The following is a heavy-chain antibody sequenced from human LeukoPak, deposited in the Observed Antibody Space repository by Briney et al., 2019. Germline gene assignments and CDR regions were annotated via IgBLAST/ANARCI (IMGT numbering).Heavy chain of an antibody. CDR2: ISAYNGNT. Sequence: ASVKVSCTASGYTFTSYGMSWVRQAPGQGLEWMGWISAYNGNTNYAQKLQGRVTMTTDTSTSTAYMELRSLRSDDTAVYYCARDRAHCSGGSCYSPNWFDPWGQGTLVTGSS. D-gene: IGHD2-15*01. V-gene: IGHV1-18*01. CDR3: ARDRAHCSGGSCYSPNWFDP. CDR1: GYTFTSYG. J-gene: IGHJ5*02.